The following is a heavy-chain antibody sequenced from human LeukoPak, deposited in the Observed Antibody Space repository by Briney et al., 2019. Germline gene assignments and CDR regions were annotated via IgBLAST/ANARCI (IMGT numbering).Heavy chain of an antibody. CDR1: SGSINSNW. CDR3: ARRRVVAAGIEEGSWFDP. Sequence: SGTLSLTCAVSSGSINSNWWSWVRQPPGKGLEWIGEIYHSGSTNYNPTLKSRVTISVDKSKNQFSLKLTSVTAADTAVYYCARRRVVAAGIEEGSWFDPWGQGTLVTVSS. CDR2: IYHSGST. J-gene: IGHJ5*02. V-gene: IGHV4-4*02. D-gene: IGHD2-21*02.